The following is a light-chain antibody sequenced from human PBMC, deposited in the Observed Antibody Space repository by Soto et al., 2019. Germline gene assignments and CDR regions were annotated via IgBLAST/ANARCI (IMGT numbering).Light chain of an antibody. Sequence: QPVLTQPPSASGTPGQRVTISCSGSTSNIGSNTVNWYQQLPGTAPKLLIYTNYLRPSGVPDRFSGSKSGTSASLAISGLQSEDEADYFCATWDDSLNAWVFGGGTKLTVL. CDR1: TSNIGSNT. CDR2: TNY. J-gene: IGLJ3*02. CDR3: ATWDDSLNAWV. V-gene: IGLV1-44*01.